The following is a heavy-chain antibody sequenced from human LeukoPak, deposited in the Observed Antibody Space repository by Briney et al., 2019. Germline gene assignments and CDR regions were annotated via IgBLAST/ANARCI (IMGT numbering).Heavy chain of an antibody. CDR3: AREGIAAAGNFNWFDP. Sequence: ASVKVSCKASGYTFTGYYMHWVRQAPGQGLEWMGWINPNSGGSNYAQKFQGRVTMTRDTSISTAYMELSRLRSDDTAVYYCAREGIAAAGNFNWFDPWGQGTLVTVSS. CDR2: INPNSGGS. D-gene: IGHD6-13*01. CDR1: GYTFTGYY. J-gene: IGHJ5*02. V-gene: IGHV1-2*02.